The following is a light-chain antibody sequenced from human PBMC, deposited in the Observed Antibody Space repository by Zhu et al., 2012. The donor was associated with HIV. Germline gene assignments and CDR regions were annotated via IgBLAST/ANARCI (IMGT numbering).Light chain of an antibody. CDR1: QSISSTY. CDR3: QQYGSSPPRFT. CDR2: GAS. V-gene: IGKV3-20*01. J-gene: IGKJ3*01. Sequence: ETVLTQSPGTLSLSPEERATLSCRASQSISSTYLAWYQQKPGQAPRLLIHGASIRATGIPDRFSGSGSGTDFTLTISRLEPEDFAVYYCQQYGSSPPRFTFGPGTKVDI.